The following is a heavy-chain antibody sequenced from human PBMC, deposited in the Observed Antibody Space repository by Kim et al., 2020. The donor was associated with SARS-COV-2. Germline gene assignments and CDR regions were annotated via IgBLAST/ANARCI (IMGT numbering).Heavy chain of an antibody. Sequence: NVHPPLKSRVTISVDTSKNQFSLKLSSVPAADTAVYYCARSQSDCCRFDYWGQGTLVTVSS. V-gene: IGHV4-59*01. CDR3: ARSQSDCCRFDY. D-gene: IGHD2-2*01. J-gene: IGHJ4*02.